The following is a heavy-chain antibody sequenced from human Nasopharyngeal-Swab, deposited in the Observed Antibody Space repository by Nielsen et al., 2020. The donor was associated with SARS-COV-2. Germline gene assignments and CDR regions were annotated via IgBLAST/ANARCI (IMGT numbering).Heavy chain of an antibody. V-gene: IGHV4-59*01. J-gene: IGHJ2*01. D-gene: IGHD3-3*01. CDR1: GDSIRSYY. CDR3: ARRLTLETFWYFDL. CDR2: IYYSGTT. Sequence: SETLSLTCTVSGDSIRSYYWSWIRQPPGKGLEWIGYIYYSGTTNYNPSLKSRVTISVDTSNNQFSLKLNSVTAADTAVYYCARRLTLETFWYFDLWGRGTLVTVSS.